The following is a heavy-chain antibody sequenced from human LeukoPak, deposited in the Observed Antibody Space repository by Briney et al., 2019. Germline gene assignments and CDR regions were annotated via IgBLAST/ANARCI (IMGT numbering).Heavy chain of an antibody. CDR3: ATSKSYYYGSGSYWGFDY. J-gene: IGHJ4*02. CDR2: FDPEDGET. D-gene: IGHD3-10*01. Sequence: ASVKVSCKVSGYTLTELSMHWVREAPGKGLEWMGGFDPEDGETICAQKFQGRVTMTEDTSTDTAYMELSSLRSEDTAVYYCATSKSYYYGSGSYWGFDYWGQGTLVTVSS. CDR1: GYTLTELS. V-gene: IGHV1-24*01.